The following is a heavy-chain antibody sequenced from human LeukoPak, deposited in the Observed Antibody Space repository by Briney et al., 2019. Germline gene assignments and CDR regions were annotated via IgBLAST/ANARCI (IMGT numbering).Heavy chain of an antibody. Sequence: PGGYLRLSCSASGFTFSSYAMHWVRQAPGKGLEYVSAISSNGGSTYYADSVKGRFTISRDNSKNTLYLQMSSLRAEDTAVYYCVNLGITGTNNYWGQGTLVTVSS. CDR1: GFTFSSYA. CDR2: ISSNGGST. V-gene: IGHV3-64D*06. J-gene: IGHJ4*02. CDR3: VNLGITGTNNY. D-gene: IGHD1-7*01.